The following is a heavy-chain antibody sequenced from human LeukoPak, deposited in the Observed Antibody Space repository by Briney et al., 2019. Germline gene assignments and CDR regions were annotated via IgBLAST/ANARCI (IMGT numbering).Heavy chain of an antibody. V-gene: IGHV3-30*02. J-gene: IGHJ4*02. CDR3: AKAHPRGSTPPPPLVDY. D-gene: IGHD2-2*01. CDR1: GFTFSSYG. Sequence: GGSLRLSCAASGFTFSSYGMHWVRQAPGKGLEWVAFIRYDGSNKYYADSVKGRFTISRDNSKNTLYLQMNSLRAEDTAVYYCAKAHPRGSTPPPPLVDYWGQGTLVTVSS. CDR2: IRYDGSNK.